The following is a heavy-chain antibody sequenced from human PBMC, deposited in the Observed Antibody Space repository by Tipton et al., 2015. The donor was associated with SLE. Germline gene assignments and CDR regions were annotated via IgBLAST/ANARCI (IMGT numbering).Heavy chain of an antibody. V-gene: IGHV4-59*11. CDR3: AKFGAFYDSSGHNYFDP. CDR1: GDSINGRY. Sequence: LRLSCTVSGDSINGRYWSWIRQPPGKGLEYIGYVYHTGASIYNPSLKNRVSISVDTSRNQFSLTLSSVTVADTAMYYCAKFGAFYDSSGHNYFDPWGQGTLATVSS. D-gene: IGHD3-22*01. CDR2: VYHTGAS. J-gene: IGHJ5*02.